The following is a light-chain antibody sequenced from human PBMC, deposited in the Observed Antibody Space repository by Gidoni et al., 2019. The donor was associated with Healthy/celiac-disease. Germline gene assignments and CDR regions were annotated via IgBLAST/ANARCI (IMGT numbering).Light chain of an antibody. V-gene: IGKV1-39*01. CDR3: QQSYSTPT. J-gene: IGKJ5*01. CDR1: QSISSY. Sequence: DIKMTQSPSSLSASVGDRVTITCRASQSISSYLNWYQQKPGKAPKLLIYAASSLHSGVPSRFSGSGSGTDFTLTISSLQPEDFATYYCQQSYSTPTFGQGTRLEIK. CDR2: AAS.